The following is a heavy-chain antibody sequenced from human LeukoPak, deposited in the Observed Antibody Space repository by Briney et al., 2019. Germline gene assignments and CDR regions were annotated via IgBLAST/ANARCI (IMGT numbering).Heavy chain of an antibody. J-gene: IGHJ4*02. CDR1: GYTFTGYY. D-gene: IGHD3-10*01. CDR3: ARMIWGAITDY. CDR2: INPNSGGT. V-gene: IGHV1-2*06. Sequence: ASVKVSCKASGYTFTGYYMHWVRQAPGQGLEWMGRINPNSGGTNYAQKLQGRVTMTTDTSTGTAYMELRSLRSDDTAVYYCARMIWGAITDYWGQGTLVTVSS.